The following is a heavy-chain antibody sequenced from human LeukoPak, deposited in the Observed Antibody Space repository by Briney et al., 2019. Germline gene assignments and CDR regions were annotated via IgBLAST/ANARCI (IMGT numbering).Heavy chain of an antibody. CDR1: GFTFSGSA. CDR2: IRSKASSYAT. J-gene: IGHJ4*02. Sequence: GGSLRLSCAASGFTFSGSAMHWVRQASGKGLEWVGRIRSKASSYATAYAASVKGRFTISRDDSKNTAYLQMNSLKTEDTAVYYCAREGLATMIRGVIPYWGQGTLVTVSS. V-gene: IGHV3-73*01. CDR3: AREGLATMIRGVIPY. D-gene: IGHD3-10*01.